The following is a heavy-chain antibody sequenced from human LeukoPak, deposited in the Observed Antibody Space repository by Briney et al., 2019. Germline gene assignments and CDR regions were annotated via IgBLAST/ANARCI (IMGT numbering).Heavy chain of an antibody. Sequence: GGSLSPTCVSSGWTLRGVTMSCFRQAPGKGLGGVSSISGNSRYIYYADSVKGRFTSSRDNAKNSLYLQMNNLTADDTAVYSCARIPNNADSPNWFDPWGQGTLVTVSS. D-gene: IGHD1-14*01. CDR1: GWTLRGVT. CDR3: ARIPNNADSPNWFDP. CDR2: ISGNSRYI. J-gene: IGHJ5*02. V-gene: IGHV3-21*01.